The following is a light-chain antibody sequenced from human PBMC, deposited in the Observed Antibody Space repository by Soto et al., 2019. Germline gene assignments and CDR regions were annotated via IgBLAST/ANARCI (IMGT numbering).Light chain of an antibody. V-gene: IGKV3-15*01. CDR2: ATS. J-gene: IGKJ4*01. CDR3: PQSNNWPLN. Sequence: EIVMTQSPATLSVSPGERATLSCRASHRVSSYLARYQQKPGQAPRLLIYATSTRATGIPARFSGSGSGTEFTLIFRSMQSEDFAIYYCPQSNNWPLNFGGGTKVDI. CDR1: HRVSSY.